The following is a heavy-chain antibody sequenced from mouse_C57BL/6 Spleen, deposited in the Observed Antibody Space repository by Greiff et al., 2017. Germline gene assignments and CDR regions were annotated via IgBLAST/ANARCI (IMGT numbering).Heavy chain of an antibody. CDR2: INPGSGGT. V-gene: IGHV1-54*01. CDR1: GYAFTNYL. J-gene: IGHJ3*01. CDR3: ALAWFAY. Sequence: VQLQQSGAELVRPGTSVKVSCKASGYAFTNYLIEWVKQRPGQGLEWIGVINPGSGGTNYNEKFKGKATLTADKSSSTAYMQLSSLTSEDSAVYFCALAWFAYWGQGTLVTVAA.